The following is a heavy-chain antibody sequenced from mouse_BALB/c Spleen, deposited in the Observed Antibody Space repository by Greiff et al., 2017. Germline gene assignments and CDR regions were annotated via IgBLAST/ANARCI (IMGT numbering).Heavy chain of an antibody. V-gene: IGHV1S22*01. CDR2: IYPGSGST. CDR3: TRGLTGDFDY. D-gene: IGHD1-3*01. Sequence: LQQPGSELVRPGASVKLSCKASGYTFTSYWMHWVKQRHGQGLEWIGNIYPGSGSTNYDEKFKSKGTLTVDTSSSTAYMHLSSLTSEDSAVYYCTRGLTGDFDYGGQGTTLTVSA. CDR1: GYTFTSYW. J-gene: IGHJ2*01.